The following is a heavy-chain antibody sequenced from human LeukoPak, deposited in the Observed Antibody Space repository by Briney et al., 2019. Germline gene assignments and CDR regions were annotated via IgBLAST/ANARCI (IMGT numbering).Heavy chain of an antibody. CDR3: PRHNWGRVAATRY. D-gene: IGHD7-27*01. CDR1: GFTFSSYS. CDR2: ISSSRSYI. J-gene: IGHJ4*02. V-gene: IGHV3-21*01. Sequence: GGSLRLSCAASGFTFSSYSMNWVRQAPGKGLEGVSSISSSRSYIYYADSVKGRFTISRDNAKKSLYMQMNRLRDEDTAVYYCPRHNWGRVAATRYWGQGTLVTVSS.